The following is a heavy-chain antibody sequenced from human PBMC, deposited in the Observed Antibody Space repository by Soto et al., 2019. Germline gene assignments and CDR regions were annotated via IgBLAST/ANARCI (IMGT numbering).Heavy chain of an antibody. J-gene: IGHJ5*02. CDR2: IIPIFGTA. CDR3: ARDSLRYFDWLPEYNWFDP. Sequence: SVKVSCKASGGTFSSYAISWVRQAPGQGLEWMGGIIPIFGTANYAQKFQGRVTITADESTSTAYMELSSLRSEDTAVYYCARDSLRYFDWLPEYNWFDPRGQGTLVTVSS. CDR1: GGTFSSYA. D-gene: IGHD3-9*01. V-gene: IGHV1-69*13.